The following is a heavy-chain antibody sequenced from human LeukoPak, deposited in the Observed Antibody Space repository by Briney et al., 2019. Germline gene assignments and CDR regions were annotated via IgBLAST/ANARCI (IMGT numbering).Heavy chain of an antibody. CDR3: ARDLEPYSYSWSF. D-gene: IGHD5-18*01. Sequence: GASVKVSCKASGYTFTGYYMHWVRQAPGQGLEWMGWINPNIGGTNYAQKFQGRVTMTRDTSISTAYMELSRLRSDDTAVYYCARDLEPYSYSWSFCGQGNRTTVSS. CDR2: INPNIGGT. CDR1: GYTFTGYY. J-gene: IGHJ4*02. V-gene: IGHV1-2*02.